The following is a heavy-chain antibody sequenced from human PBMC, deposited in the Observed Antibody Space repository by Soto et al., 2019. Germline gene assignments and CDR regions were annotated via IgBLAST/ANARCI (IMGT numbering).Heavy chain of an antibody. Sequence: GGSLRLSCAVSGFTFGSYWMNWVRLIPGKGPEWVAYIKPDGSATYYVDSVKGRFTISRDNAKNSLHLQMNSLRVEDTSVYYCARAGYCGPGCYYYFDYWGQGALVTVSS. CDR3: ARAGYCGPGCYYYFDY. J-gene: IGHJ4*02. V-gene: IGHV3-7*01. D-gene: IGHD2-21*02. CDR1: GFTFGSYW. CDR2: IKPDGSAT.